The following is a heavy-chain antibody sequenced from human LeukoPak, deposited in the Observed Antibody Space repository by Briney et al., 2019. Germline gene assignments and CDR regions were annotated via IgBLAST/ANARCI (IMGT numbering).Heavy chain of an antibody. V-gene: IGHV3-15*01. D-gene: IGHD3-3*01. Sequence: GGSLRLSCTASGFTFSTAWMSWIRQAPGKGLEWVGRIKSKIDAETTEYVAPVRGRFTISRDDSKNMLYLQMNSLKIEDTALYYCTTEDLNYWGQGTLVTVSS. J-gene: IGHJ4*02. CDR1: GFTFSTAW. CDR2: IKSKIDAETT. CDR3: TTEDLNY.